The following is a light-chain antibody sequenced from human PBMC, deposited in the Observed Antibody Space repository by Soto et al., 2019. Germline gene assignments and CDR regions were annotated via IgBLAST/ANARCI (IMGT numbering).Light chain of an antibody. CDR2: GAS. V-gene: IGKV3-20*01. CDR3: HQYGSSPQT. J-gene: IGKJ1*01. CDR1: QSVSSTH. Sequence: EIVLTQSPGNLSLSPGDRATLFCRASQSVSSTHLAWYHQKPGQAPRLLIYGASTRASGIPDRFSGSGSGTDFTLTISRLETEDFAVYYCHQYGSSPQTFGQGTKVEIQ.